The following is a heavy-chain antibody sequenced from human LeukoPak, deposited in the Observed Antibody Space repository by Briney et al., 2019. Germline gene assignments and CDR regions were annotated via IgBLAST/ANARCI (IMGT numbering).Heavy chain of an antibody. Sequence: PGGSLRLSCAASGFTFSDYYMSRIRQAPGKGLEWVSYISPTSSYTNYADSVKGRFAISRDNAENSLYLQMNSLRAEDTAVYYCARGHYGMDVWGQGTTVTVSS. CDR2: ISPTSSYT. J-gene: IGHJ6*02. V-gene: IGHV3-11*06. CDR3: ARGHYGMDV. CDR1: GFTFSDYY.